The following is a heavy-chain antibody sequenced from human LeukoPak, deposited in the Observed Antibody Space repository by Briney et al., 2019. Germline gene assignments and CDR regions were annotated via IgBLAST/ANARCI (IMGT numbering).Heavy chain of an antibody. V-gene: IGHV3-7*03. J-gene: IGHJ4*02. CDR2: IKEDGSEK. D-gene: IGHD3-10*01. CDR3: ARDDYGSGSWNDY. Sequence: GGSLRLSCVAYGITFSSYWMSWARQAPGKGLEWVASIKEDGSEKYYVASVKGRFTISRDNAKNSLYLQMNSLRAEDTALYYCARDDYGSGSWNDYWGQGTLVTVSS. CDR1: GITFSSYW.